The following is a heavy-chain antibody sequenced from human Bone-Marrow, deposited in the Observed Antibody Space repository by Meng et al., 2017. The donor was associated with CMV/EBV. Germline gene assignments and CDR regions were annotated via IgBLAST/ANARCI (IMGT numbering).Heavy chain of an antibody. D-gene: IGHD6-6*01. Sequence: GGSLRLSCAASGFTFSIYSMNWGRQAPGEGLEWVSYISSSSSTIYSADSVKGRFTVFRDTAKNSLYMQMNSLRAEDTAMYYCARSYLSSSDLDYWGQGTLVTFSS. CDR1: GFTFSIYS. J-gene: IGHJ4*02. CDR2: ISSSSSTI. CDR3: ARSYLSSSDLDY. V-gene: IGHV3-48*04.